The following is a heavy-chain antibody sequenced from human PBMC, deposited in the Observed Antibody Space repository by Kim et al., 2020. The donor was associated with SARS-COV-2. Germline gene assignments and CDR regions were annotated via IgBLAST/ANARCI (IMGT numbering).Heavy chain of an antibody. CDR1: GFTFSSYA. CDR3: ARDLGSSWGDYYYYYGMDV. Sequence: GGSLRLSCAASGFTFSSYAMHWVRQAPGKGLEWVAVISYDGSNKYYADSVKGRFTISRDNSKNTLYLQMNSLRAEDTAVYYCARDLGSSWGDYYYYYGMDVWGQGTTVTVSS. CDR2: ISYDGSNK. J-gene: IGHJ6*02. D-gene: IGHD6-6*01. V-gene: IGHV3-30*04.